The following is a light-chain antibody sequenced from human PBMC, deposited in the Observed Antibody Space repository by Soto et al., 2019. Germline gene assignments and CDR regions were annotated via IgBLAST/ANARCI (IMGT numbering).Light chain of an antibody. CDR1: SSNIGAGYD. CDR3: QSYDSSLSHVV. J-gene: IGLJ2*01. Sequence: QSVLTQPPSVSGAPVQRITISCTGRSSNIGAGYDVHWYQQLPGTAHKLLIYADINRPSGVPDRFSGSKSGTSASLAITWLQAEDEADYYCQSYDSSLSHVVFGGGTKLTVL. CDR2: ADI. V-gene: IGLV1-40*01.